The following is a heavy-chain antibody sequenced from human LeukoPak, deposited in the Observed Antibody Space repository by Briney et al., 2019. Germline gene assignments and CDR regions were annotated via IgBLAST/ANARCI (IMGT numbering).Heavy chain of an antibody. CDR2: INHSGST. V-gene: IGHV4-34*01. J-gene: IGHJ4*02. CDR3: ARARGGYSYGYHY. CDR1: GGSFSVYY. Sequence: PSETLSLTCAVYGGSFSVYYWSWIRQPPGKGLEWIGEINHSGSTNYNPSLKSRVTISVDTSKNQFSLKLSSVTAADTAVYYCARARGGYSYGYHYWGQGTLVTVSS. D-gene: IGHD5-18*01.